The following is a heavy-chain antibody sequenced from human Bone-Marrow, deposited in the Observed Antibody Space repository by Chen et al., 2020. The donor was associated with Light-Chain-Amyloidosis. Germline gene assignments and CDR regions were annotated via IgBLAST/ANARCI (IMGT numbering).Heavy chain of an antibody. D-gene: IGHD5-12*01. J-gene: IGHJ4*02. Sequence: DVRLVESGGGLVQPGGSLRLSCAASGFTFSSYEMNWVRQAPGKGLEWVSYISSSGSTIYYADSVKGRFTISRDNAKNSLYLQMNSLRAEDTAVYYCATTKGRWLPSYWGQGTLVTVSS. CDR1: GFTFSSYE. V-gene: IGHV3-48*03. CDR3: ATTKGRWLPSY. CDR2: ISSSGSTI.